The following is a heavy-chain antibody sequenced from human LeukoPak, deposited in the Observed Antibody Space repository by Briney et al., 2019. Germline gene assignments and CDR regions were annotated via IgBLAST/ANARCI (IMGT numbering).Heavy chain of an antibody. V-gene: IGHV3-23*01. CDR2: VSGGGGST. CDR3: AKGAVAAYQQPGVY. J-gene: IGHJ4*02. Sequence: GSLRISFAASGFTPSNYAMSWVRQAPGKGLEWVSAVSGGGGSTYYADSVKGRFTISRDNSKNTLYLQMNSLRAEDTAVNYCAKGAVAAYQQPGVYWGQGTQVTVSS. D-gene: IGHD6-19*01. CDR1: GFTPSNYA.